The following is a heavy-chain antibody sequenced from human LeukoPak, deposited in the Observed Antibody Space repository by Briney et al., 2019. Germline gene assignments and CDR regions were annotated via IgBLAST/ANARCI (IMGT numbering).Heavy chain of an antibody. Sequence: ASETLSLTCTVSGGSISSGGYYWSWIRQPPGKGLEWIGYIYYSGSTNYNPSLKSRVTISVDTSKNQFSLKLSSVTAADTAVYYCARLGIAAAGTDYYYYGMDVWGQGTTVTVSS. J-gene: IGHJ6*02. V-gene: IGHV4-61*08. CDR3: ARLGIAAAGTDYYYYGMDV. D-gene: IGHD6-13*01. CDR2: IYYSGST. CDR1: GGSISSGGYY.